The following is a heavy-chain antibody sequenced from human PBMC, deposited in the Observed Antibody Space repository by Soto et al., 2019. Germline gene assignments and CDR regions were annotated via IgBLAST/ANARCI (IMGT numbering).Heavy chain of an antibody. CDR1: GFTFSSYG. Sequence: QVQLVESGGGVVQPGRSLRLSCAASGFTFSSYGMHWVRQAPGKGLEWVAVIWYDGSNKYYADSVKGRFTISRDNSKNTLYLQMNSLRAEDTAVYYCARGDGYCSSTGCDDAFDIWGQGTMVTVSS. CDR2: IWYDGSNK. J-gene: IGHJ3*02. CDR3: ARGDGYCSSTGCDDAFDI. V-gene: IGHV3-33*01. D-gene: IGHD2-2*01.